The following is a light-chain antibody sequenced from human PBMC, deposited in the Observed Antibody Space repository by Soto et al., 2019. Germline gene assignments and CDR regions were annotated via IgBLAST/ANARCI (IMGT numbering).Light chain of an antibody. J-gene: IGKJ2*01. CDR2: KAS. V-gene: IGKV1-5*03. CDR3: QEYYSYSYI. CDR1: ESIRDW. Sequence: DIQMTQSPPTLSASVGDRVTFTCRASESIRDWLAWYQQKPGRAPKLLIYKASNLDEGVPSRFSGSGSGTEFPLTISSLQPDDFATYYCQEYYSYSYIFGQGTELEIK.